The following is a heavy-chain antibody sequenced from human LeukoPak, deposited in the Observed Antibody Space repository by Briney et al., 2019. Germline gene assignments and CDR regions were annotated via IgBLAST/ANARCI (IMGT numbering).Heavy chain of an antibody. D-gene: IGHD3-10*01. J-gene: IGHJ4*02. CDR3: ARHAPYYGSGSHFDY. V-gene: IGHV4-34*01. Sequence: PSETLSLTCAVYGGSFSGYYWSWIRQPPGKGLEWIGEINHSGSTNYNPSLKSRVTISVDTSKNQFSLKLSSVTAADTAVYYCARHAPYYGSGSHFDYWGQGTLVTVSS. CDR2: INHSGST. CDR1: GGSFSGYY.